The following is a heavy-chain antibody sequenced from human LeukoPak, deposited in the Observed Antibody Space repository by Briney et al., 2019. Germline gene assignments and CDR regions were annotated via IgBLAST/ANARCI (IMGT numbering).Heavy chain of an antibody. CDR3: ARVGYYDSSNYYAYFQH. V-gene: IGHV3-74*01. CDR1: GFTFSSYW. J-gene: IGHJ1*01. D-gene: IGHD3-22*01. CDR2: INSDGTDI. Sequence: GGSLRLSCAASGFTFSSYWMHWVRQAPGKGLEWVARINSDGTDISYGDSVKGRFTISRDNAKNTLYLQMNSLRVEDTAVYYCARVGYYDSSNYYAYFQHWGQGPLVTVSS.